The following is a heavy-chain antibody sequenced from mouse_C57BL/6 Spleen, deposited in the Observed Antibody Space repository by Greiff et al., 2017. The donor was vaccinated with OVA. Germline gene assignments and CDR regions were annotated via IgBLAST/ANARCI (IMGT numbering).Heavy chain of an antibody. CDR3: ARDRARDYFDY. Sequence: VQLKESGGGLVKPGGSLKISCAASGFTFSSYAMSWVRQTPEKRLEWVATISAGGSYTYYPDNVKGRFTISRDNAKNNLYLQLSHLKSEDTAMDYCARDRARDYFDYWGQGTTLTVSS. D-gene: IGHD3-3*01. V-gene: IGHV5-4*01. CDR1: GFTFSSYA. CDR2: ISAGGSYT. J-gene: IGHJ2*01.